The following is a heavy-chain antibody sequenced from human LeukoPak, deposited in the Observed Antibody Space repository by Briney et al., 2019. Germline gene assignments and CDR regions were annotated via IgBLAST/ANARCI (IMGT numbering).Heavy chain of an antibody. J-gene: IGHJ4*02. V-gene: IGHV4-4*02. CDR2: IYHSGST. CDR3: ARVNSSGWYILGY. D-gene: IGHD6-19*01. Sequence: PSGTLSLTCAVSGGSISSSNWWSWVRQPPGKGLEWIGEIYHSGSTNYNPSLKSRVTISVDRSKNQFSLKLSSVTAADTAVYYCARVNSSGWYILGYWGQGTLVTVSS. CDR1: GGSISSSNW.